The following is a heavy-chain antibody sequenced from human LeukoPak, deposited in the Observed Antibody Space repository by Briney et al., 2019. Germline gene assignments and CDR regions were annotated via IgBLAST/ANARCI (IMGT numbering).Heavy chain of an antibody. Sequence: PSETLSLTCAVSGGSISSSNWWSWVRQPPGKGLEWIGEIYHSGSTNYNPSLRRRVTISVDKSKNQFSLKLSSVTAADTAVYYCATTGYCSGGSCYNWFDPWGQGTLVTVSS. J-gene: IGHJ5*02. CDR2: IYHSGST. CDR3: ATTGYCSGGSCYNWFDP. V-gene: IGHV4-4*02. CDR1: GGSISSSNW. D-gene: IGHD2-15*01.